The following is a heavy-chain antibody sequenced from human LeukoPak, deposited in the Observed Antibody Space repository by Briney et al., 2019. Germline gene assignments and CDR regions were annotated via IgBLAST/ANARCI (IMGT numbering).Heavy chain of an antibody. CDR2: IYITGST. J-gene: IGHJ1*01. V-gene: IGHV4-4*07. Sequence: PSETLSLTCTVSGGSIRSYYWSWFRQPAGKGLEWIGRIYITGSTNYNPSLKSRVTMSVDPSNNQFSLTLRSVTAADTAVYYCARRRYYDGSGYLEWGQGTLLSVSS. CDR1: GGSIRSYY. D-gene: IGHD3-22*01. CDR3: ARRRYYDGSGYLE.